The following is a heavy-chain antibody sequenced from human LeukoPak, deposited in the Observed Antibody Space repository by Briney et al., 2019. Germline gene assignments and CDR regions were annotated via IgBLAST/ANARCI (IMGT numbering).Heavy chain of an antibody. Sequence: GGSLRLSCAASGFTFSSYAMSWVRQAPGKGLGWVSSISSSSSYIYYADSVKGRFTISRDNAKNSLYLQMNSLRAEDTAVYYCARDDVGRYCSSTSCSTFDYWGQGTLVTVSS. CDR3: ARDDVGRYCSSTSCSTFDY. CDR2: ISSSSSYI. J-gene: IGHJ4*02. D-gene: IGHD2-2*02. V-gene: IGHV3-21*01. CDR1: GFTFSSYA.